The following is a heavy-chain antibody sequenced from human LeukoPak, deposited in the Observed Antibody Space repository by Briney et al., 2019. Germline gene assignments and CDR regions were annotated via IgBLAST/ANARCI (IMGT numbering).Heavy chain of an antibody. CDR3: ANSGLNWFDP. V-gene: IGHV4-34*01. J-gene: IGHJ5*02. CDR1: GGSFSGYY. D-gene: IGHD4-17*01. Sequence: SETLSLTCAVYGGSFSGYYWSWIRQPPGKGLEWIGEINHSGSTNYNPSLKSRVTISVDTSKNQFSLKLSSVTAADTAVYYCANSGLNWFDPRGQGTLVTVSS. CDR2: INHSGST.